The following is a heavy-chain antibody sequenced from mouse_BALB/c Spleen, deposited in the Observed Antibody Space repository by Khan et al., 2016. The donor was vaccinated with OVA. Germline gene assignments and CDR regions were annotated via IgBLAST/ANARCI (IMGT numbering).Heavy chain of an antibody. CDR1: GYSITSDYA. J-gene: IGHJ1*01. V-gene: IGHV3-2*02. CDR3: ARRSV. CDR2: ITYSGSP. Sequence: EVKLLESGPGLVKPSQSLSLTCTVTGYSITSDYAWNWIRQFPGNKLEWMGYITYSGSPSYNPSLKSRISITRDTSKNQFFLQLNSVTTEDTATYFCARRSVWGAGTTVTVSS.